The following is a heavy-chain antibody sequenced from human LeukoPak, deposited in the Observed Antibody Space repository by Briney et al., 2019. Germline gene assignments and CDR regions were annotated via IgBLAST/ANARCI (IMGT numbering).Heavy chain of an antibody. D-gene: IGHD2-8*02. CDR2: IFPSGGEI. CDR3: ATYRQVLLPFES. V-gene: IGHV3-23*01. CDR1: GFTFSTFA. J-gene: IGHJ4*02. Sequence: GGSLRLSCAASGFTFSTFAMIWVRQPPGKGLEWVSGIFPSGGEIHYADSVRGRFTISRDNSKSTLSLQMNSLRAEDTAIYYCATYRQVLLPFESWGQGTLATVSS.